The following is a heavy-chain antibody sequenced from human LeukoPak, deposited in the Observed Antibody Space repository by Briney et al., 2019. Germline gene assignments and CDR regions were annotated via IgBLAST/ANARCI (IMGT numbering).Heavy chain of an antibody. J-gene: IGHJ4*02. V-gene: IGHV4-4*07. CDR1: GGSIGTYY. CDR3: ARAPTTYCLTTSCQPYFDY. Sequence: SETLSLTCTVSGGSIGTYYWSWVRQPAGRGLEWIGRIYTGGSTNYNPTLKSRVTMSIYTSKNQFSLILSSVTAADTAVYYCARAPTTYCLTTSCQPYFDYWGQGILVTVSS. CDR2: IYTGGST. D-gene: IGHD2-2*01.